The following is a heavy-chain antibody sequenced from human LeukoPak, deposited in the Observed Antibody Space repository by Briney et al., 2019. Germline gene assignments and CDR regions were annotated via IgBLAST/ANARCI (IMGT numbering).Heavy chain of an antibody. Sequence: SETLSLTCTVSGGSISTYYWSWIRQPPGKGLECIGYMYYTGSTYYNPSLKSRVTISVDTSKNQFSLKLSSVTAADTAVYYCVRSSSSIFDYWGQGTLVTVSS. D-gene: IGHD6-6*01. CDR3: VRSSSSIFDY. CDR1: GGSISTYY. CDR2: MYYTGST. V-gene: IGHV4-59*04. J-gene: IGHJ4*02.